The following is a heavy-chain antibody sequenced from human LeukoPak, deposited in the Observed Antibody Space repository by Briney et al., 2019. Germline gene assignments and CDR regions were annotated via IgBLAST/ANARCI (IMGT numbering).Heavy chain of an antibody. CDR3: ARGYSSSSDYYYYYYMDV. D-gene: IGHD6-6*01. V-gene: IGHV4-59*01. CDR1: GDSISNYY. CDR2: IYYSGST. J-gene: IGHJ6*03. Sequence: SETLSLTCTVSGDSISNYYWSWIRQPPGKGLEWIGYIYYSGSTNYNPSLKSRVTISVDTSKNQFSLKLSSVTAADTAVYYCARGYSSSSDYYYYYYMDVWGKGTTVTVSS.